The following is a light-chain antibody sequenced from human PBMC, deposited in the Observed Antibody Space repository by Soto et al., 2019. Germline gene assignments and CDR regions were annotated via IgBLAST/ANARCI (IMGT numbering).Light chain of an antibody. CDR3: QQYHDLPT. CDR1: QTVSTN. CDR2: GAS. J-gene: IGKJ1*01. V-gene: IGKV3-15*01. Sequence: EIVMTQSPATLSVSPGERATLSCRARQTVSTNLAWYQQKPGQAPRLLIYGASTRATGIPARFSGSGSGTEFTLSISSLQSEDFALYYCQQYHDLPTFGHGTKVDI.